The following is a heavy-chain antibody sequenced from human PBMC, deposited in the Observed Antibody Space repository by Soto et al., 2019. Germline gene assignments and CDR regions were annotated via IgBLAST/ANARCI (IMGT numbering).Heavy chain of an antibody. CDR1: RYTFITYG. CDR3: ARDWGCSGGTCFDTFDI. Sequence: ASVKVSCKASRYTFITYGFSWVRQAPGQGLEWLGWISAHNDNARYAQKLQGRVTMTTDTSTSTAYMELRSLRSDDTAVYYCARDWGCSGGTCFDTFDIWGQGTIVTVPS. V-gene: IGHV1-18*01. CDR2: ISAHNDNA. D-gene: IGHD2-15*01. J-gene: IGHJ3*02.